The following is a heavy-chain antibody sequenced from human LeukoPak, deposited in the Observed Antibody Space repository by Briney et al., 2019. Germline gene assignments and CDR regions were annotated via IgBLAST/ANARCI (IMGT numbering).Heavy chain of an antibody. CDR2: IIPIFGTA. Sequence: SVKVSCKASGGTLSSYAISWVRQAPGQGLEWMGGIIPIFGTANYAQKFQGRVTITADESTSTAYMELSSLRSEDTAVYYCTRYYNWNLENWFDPWGQGTLVTVSS. V-gene: IGHV1-69*01. CDR1: GGTLSSYA. CDR3: TRYYNWNLENWFDP. J-gene: IGHJ5*02. D-gene: IGHD1-20*01.